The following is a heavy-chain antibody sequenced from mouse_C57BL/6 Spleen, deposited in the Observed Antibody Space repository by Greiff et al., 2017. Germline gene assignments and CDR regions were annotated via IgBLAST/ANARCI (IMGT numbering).Heavy chain of an antibody. Sequence: QVQLQQSGPELVKPGASVKISCKASGYAFSSYWMNWVKQRPGKGLEWIGQIYPGDGDTNYNGKFKGKATLTADKSSSTAYMQLSSLTSEDSAVYFCARGGTTVEGYFDVWGTGTTVTVSS. CDR3: ARGGTTVEGYFDV. CDR2: IYPGDGDT. CDR1: GYAFSSYW. D-gene: IGHD1-1*01. J-gene: IGHJ1*03. V-gene: IGHV1-80*01.